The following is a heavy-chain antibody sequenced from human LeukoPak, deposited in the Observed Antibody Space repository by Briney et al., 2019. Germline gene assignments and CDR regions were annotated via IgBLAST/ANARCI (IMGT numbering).Heavy chain of an antibody. CDR2: ISYDGSNK. CDR3: ARDLSTMVILGAFAL. Sequence: PGGSLRLSCAASGFTFSSYGMHWVRQAPGKGLEWVAAISYDGSNKYYADSVKGRFTISRDNPKNTLYLQMNSLRVEDTAVYFCARDLSTMVILGAFALWGQGTMVTVSS. D-gene: IGHD3-10*01. J-gene: IGHJ3*01. V-gene: IGHV3-30*03. CDR1: GFTFSSYG.